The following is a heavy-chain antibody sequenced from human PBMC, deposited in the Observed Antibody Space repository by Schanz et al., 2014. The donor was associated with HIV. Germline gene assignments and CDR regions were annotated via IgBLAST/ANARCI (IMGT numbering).Heavy chain of an antibody. Sequence: EVQLLESGGGLVQPGGSLRLSCAASGFTFSSYGMSWVRQAPGKGLECVSVISGSGGSTYYAVSVKGRFTISRDNSKNALYLQMNSLRAEDTAVYYCARGGLQWHPEWFDLWGQGTLVSVSS. D-gene: IGHD4-4*01. CDR1: GFTFSSYG. CDR2: ISGSGGST. J-gene: IGHJ5*02. CDR3: ARGGLQWHPEWFDL. V-gene: IGHV3-23*01.